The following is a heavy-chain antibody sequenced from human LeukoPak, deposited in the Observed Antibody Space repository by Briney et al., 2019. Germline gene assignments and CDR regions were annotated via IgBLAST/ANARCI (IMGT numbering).Heavy chain of an antibody. D-gene: IGHD4-23*01. V-gene: IGHV3-53*01. Sequence: VGSLRLSRAASGFTASSNYMSWVRQAPGKGLEWVSVIYSGGSTYYADSVKGRFTISRDNSKNTLYLQMNSLRAEDTAVYYCAKRIRRGCNSGLDAFDIWGQGAMVTVSS. CDR1: GFTASSNY. CDR3: AKRIRRGCNSGLDAFDI. J-gene: IGHJ3*02. CDR2: IYSGGST.